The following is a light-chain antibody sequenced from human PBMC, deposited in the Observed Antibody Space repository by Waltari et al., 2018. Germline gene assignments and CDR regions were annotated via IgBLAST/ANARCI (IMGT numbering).Light chain of an antibody. CDR2: DAY. J-gene: IGKJ1*01. CDR3: QHYVTLPAT. V-gene: IGKV3-20*01. CDR1: QSLSRP. Sequence: EIVLTQSPGTLSLSPGERATLSCRTSQSLSRPLAWYQQKPGQAPRLLIYDAYRRATGIPDRFIGSGSGTDFSLTISRLEPEDFAVYYCQHYVTLPATFGQGTRVELK.